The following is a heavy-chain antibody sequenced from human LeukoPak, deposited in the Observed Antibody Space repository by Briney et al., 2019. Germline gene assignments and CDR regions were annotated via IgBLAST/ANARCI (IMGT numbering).Heavy chain of an antibody. V-gene: IGHV5-51*01. CDR2: IYPGGSDT. CDR3: ARHVYCSGGSCRALFDY. CDR1: GYSFTSYW. Sequence: GESLKISCKGSGYSFTSYWIGWVRQMPGKGLEWMGIIYPGGSDTRYSPSFQGQVTISADKSISTAYLQWSSLKASDTAMYYCARHVYCSGGSCRALFDYWGQGTLVTVSS. J-gene: IGHJ4*02. D-gene: IGHD2-15*01.